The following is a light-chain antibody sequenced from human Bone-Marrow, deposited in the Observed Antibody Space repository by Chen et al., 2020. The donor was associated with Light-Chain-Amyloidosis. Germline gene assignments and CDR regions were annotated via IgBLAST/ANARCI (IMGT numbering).Light chain of an antibody. Sequence: SYVLTQPSSVSVAPGQTATIACGGNNIGSTSVHWYQQTPGQAHLLVVYDDSDRPSGIPERWSGSNSGNTATRTISSVEAGYEADYYCQVWVRSIDRPRFGGGTKLTVL. CDR1: NIGSTS. CDR3: QVWVRSIDRPR. J-gene: IGLJ3*02. CDR2: DDS. V-gene: IGLV3-21*02.